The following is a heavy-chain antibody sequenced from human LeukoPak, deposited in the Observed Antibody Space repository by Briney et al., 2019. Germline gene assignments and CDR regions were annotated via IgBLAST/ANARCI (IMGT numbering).Heavy chain of an antibody. CDR1: GYTFTGYY. CDR2: INPNSGGT. CDR3: ARDLGLCSSTSCYTPYFDY. V-gene: IGHV1-2*02. D-gene: IGHD2-2*02. Sequence: GASVTVSCKASGYTFTGYYMHWVRQAPGQGLEWMGWINPNSGGTNYAQKFQGRVTMTRDTSISTAYMELSRLTSDDTAVYYCARDLGLCSSTSCYTPYFDYWGQGTLVTVSS. J-gene: IGHJ4*02.